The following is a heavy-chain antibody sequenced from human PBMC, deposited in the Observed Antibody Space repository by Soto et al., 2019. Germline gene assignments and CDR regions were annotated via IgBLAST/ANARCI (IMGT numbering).Heavy chain of an antibody. CDR1: GFTFSSYA. J-gene: IGHJ4*02. CDR2: ISSNGGST. CDR3: ASNSYGYFDY. V-gene: IGHV3-64*01. D-gene: IGHD5-18*01. Sequence: GGSLRLSCAASGFTFSSYAMHWVRQAPGKGLEYVSAISSNGGSTYYANSVKGRFTISRDNSKNTLYLQMGSLRAEDMAVYYCASNSYGYFDYWGQGTLVTVSS.